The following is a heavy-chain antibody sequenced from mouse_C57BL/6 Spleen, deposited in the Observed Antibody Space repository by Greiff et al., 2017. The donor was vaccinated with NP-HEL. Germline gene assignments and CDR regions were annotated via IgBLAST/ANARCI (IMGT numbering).Heavy chain of an antibody. Sequence: VNVVESGAELATPGASVKLSCKASGYTFTSYWMHWVTQRPGQGLEWIGYINTSSGYTKYNQKFKDKATLTADKSSSTAYMQLSSLTYADSAVYYCAKNTYSSNYDAMDYWGQGTSVTVSS. J-gene: IGHJ4*01. CDR2: INTSSGYT. CDR1: GYTFTSYW. D-gene: IGHD2-5*01. V-gene: IGHV1-7*01. CDR3: AKNTYSSNYDAMDY.